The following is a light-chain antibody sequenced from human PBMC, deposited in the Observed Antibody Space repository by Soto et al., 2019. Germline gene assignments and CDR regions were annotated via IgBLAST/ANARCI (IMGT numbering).Light chain of an antibody. V-gene: IGLV2-11*01. CDR3: CPYAGTSISVV. CDR2: DVS. CDR1: SSDIGGYDY. J-gene: IGLJ2*01. Sequence: QSALTQPRSVSGSPGQSVTISCTGTSSDIGGYDYVSWYQQHPGKAPKLMIYDVSERPSGVPARFSGSKSGNTASLTISGLQAADEADYYCCPYAGTSISVVFGGGTKLTVL.